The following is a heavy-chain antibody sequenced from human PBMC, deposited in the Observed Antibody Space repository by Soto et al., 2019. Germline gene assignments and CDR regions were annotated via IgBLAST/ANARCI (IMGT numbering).Heavy chain of an antibody. V-gene: IGHV1-2*04. D-gene: IGHD6-19*01. CDR2: INPNSGGT. J-gene: IGHJ4*02. CDR1: GYTFTGYY. Sequence: QVQLVQSGAEVKKPGASVKVSCKASGYTFTGYYMHWVRQAPGQGLEWMGWINPNSGGTNYAQKFQGWVTMTRDTSISTAYMELSRLRSDDTAVYYCASGIAVAANGGDYFDYWGQGTLVTVSS. CDR3: ASGIAVAANGGDYFDY.